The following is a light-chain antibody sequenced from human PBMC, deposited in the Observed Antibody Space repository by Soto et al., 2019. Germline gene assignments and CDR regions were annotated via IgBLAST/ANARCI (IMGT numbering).Light chain of an antibody. Sequence: QSVLTQPPSVSGAPGQRVTISCTGSSSNIGAGYDVHWYQQLPGTAPKLLIYGSSNRPSGVPDRFSGSKSGTSASLAITGLQAEDEADFYCQSYDSSLSGVVLGGGTKLTVL. CDR3: QSYDSSLSGVV. CDR1: SSNIGAGYD. CDR2: GSS. V-gene: IGLV1-40*01. J-gene: IGLJ2*01.